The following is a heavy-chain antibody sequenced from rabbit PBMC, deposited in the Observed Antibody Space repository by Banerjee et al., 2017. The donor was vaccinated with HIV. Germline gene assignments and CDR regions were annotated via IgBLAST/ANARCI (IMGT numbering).Heavy chain of an antibody. CDR2: IYTGSGST. J-gene: IGHJ4*01. V-gene: IGHV1S40*01. CDR1: GFSFSSSYY. CDR3: ARDTDYAGDGDGYASFNL. Sequence: VTLGASLTLTCTASGFSFSSSYYMCWVRQAPGKGLEWIGCIYTGSGSTYYASWAKGRFTISKTSSTTVTLQMTSLTAADTATYFCARDTDYAGDGDGYASFNLWGPGTLVTVS. D-gene: IGHD6-1*01.